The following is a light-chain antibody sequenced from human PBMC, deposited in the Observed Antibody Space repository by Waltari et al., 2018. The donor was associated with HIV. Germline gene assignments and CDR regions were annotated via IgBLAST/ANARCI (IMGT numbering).Light chain of an antibody. CDR1: SSDVGGYNY. CDR2: DFN. J-gene: IGLJ2*01. V-gene: IGLV2-14*01. CDR3: SSYTSSIPVV. Sequence: QSALTQPASVSGSPGQSITISCTGTSSDVGGYNYVSWYQQHPGKAPKLMIYDFNNRPSGVSNRFSGSKSGNTASLTISGLQAEDEADYYCSSYTSSIPVVFGGGTKLTVL.